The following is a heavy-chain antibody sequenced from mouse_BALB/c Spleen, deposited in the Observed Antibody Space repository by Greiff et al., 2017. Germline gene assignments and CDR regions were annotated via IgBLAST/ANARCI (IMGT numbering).Heavy chain of an antibody. CDR3: AREYYGNYAMDY. J-gene: IGHJ4*01. Sequence: EVQLQQSGAELVKPGASVKLSCTASGFNIKDTYMHWVKQRPEQGLEWIGRIDPANGNTKYDPKFQGKATITADTSSNTAYLKLSSLTSEDTAVYYCAREYYGNYAMDYWGQGTTVTVSS. CDR1: GFNIKDTY. D-gene: IGHD1-1*01. CDR2: IDPANGNT. V-gene: IGHV14-3*02.